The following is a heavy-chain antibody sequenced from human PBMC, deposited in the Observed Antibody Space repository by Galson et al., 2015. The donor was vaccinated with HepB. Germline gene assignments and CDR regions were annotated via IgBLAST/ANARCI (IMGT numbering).Heavy chain of an antibody. V-gene: IGHV3-30*18. CDR2: ISNDGSTR. D-gene: IGHD1-26*01. CDR1: GFTFSTYG. CDR3: VKEDHIRGIHYTRPIFDN. Sequence: SLRLSCAASGFTFSTYGIHWVRQAPGKGLEWVAHISNDGSTRFYADSVKGRFTISRDNSKNTLYLQMNSLRAEDTAVYFCVKEDHIRGIHYTRPIFDNWGQGTLVTVSS. J-gene: IGHJ4*02.